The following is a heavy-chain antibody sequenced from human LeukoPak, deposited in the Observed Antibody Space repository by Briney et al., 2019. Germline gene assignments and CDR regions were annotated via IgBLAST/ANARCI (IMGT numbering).Heavy chain of an antibody. D-gene: IGHD1-1*01. CDR3: ARRARPGKSTRIDY. J-gene: IGHJ4*02. CDR2: INHSGST. Sequence: AETLSLTCAVYGGSFSGYYWSWIRQPPGKGLEWIGEINHSGSTNYKPSLKSPVTISVDTLKNQFSPKLSSVTAADTAVYYCARRARPGKSTRIDYWGQGTLVTVSS. V-gene: IGHV4-34*01. CDR1: GGSFSGYY.